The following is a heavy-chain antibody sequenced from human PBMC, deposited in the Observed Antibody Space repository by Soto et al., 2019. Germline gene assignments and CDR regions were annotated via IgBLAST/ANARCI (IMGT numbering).Heavy chain of an antibody. CDR2: ISPYNGTT. V-gene: IGHV1-18*04. D-gene: IGHD1-1*01. Sequence: QVQLVQSGGEVRKPGASVKVSCKASGYTFTTYGISWVRQAPGQGLEWMGWISPYNGTTKYAKKFQGEMTMTTDKATSTAYMDLRSLRSDDTAVYYCARDGERDTGLNFYYYLHGMDAWGQGTRVTVSS. CDR1: GYTFTTYG. J-gene: IGHJ6*02. CDR3: ARDGERDTGLNFYYYLHGMDA.